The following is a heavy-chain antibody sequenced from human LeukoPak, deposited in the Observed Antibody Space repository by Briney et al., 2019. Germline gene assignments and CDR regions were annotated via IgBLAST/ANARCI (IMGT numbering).Heavy chain of an antibody. Sequence: SETLSLTCTVSGGSISSYYWSWIRQPAGKGLEWIGRIYTSGSTNYNPSLKSRVTISVDTSKNQFSLKLSSVTAADTAVYYCARGVQLERPVLLDYWGQGTLVTVSS. CDR2: IYTSGST. J-gene: IGHJ4*02. CDR3: ARGVQLERPVLLDY. D-gene: IGHD1-1*01. CDR1: GGSISSYY. V-gene: IGHV4-4*07.